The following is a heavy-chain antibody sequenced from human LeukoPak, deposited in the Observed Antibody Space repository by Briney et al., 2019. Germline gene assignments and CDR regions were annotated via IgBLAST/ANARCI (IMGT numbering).Heavy chain of an antibody. D-gene: IGHD6-13*01. J-gene: IGHJ4*02. CDR1: GFTFSDYA. CDR3: VKPQKYTTNWSFDY. V-gene: IGHV3-64D*06. Sequence: PGGSLRLSCSASGFTFSDYAMFWVRQAPGKGLEYVSAISSNGGNTYYADSVKGRFTISRDNSKNTLYLQMSSLRAEDTAVYYCVKPQKYTTNWSFDYWGQGTLVTVSS. CDR2: ISSNGGNT.